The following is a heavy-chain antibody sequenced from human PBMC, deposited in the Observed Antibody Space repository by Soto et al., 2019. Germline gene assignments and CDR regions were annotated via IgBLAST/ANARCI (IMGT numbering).Heavy chain of an antibody. CDR2: IYYSGSA. CDR3: ARYRLLDV. J-gene: IGHJ6*02. V-gene: IGHV4-59*08. Sequence: PSETLSLTCTVSGASISSYYWSWVRQPPGKGLEWIGYIYYSGSADYNPSLKSRVTMSLDTSKNQFSLRLSSVTAADTAVYYCARYRLLDVWDHGTTVTVSS. CDR1: GASISSYY. D-gene: IGHD4-17*01.